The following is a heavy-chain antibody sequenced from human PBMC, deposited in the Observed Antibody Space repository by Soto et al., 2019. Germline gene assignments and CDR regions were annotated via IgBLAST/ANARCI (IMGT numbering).Heavy chain of an antibody. V-gene: IGHV6-1*01. CDR2: TYYRSKWYN. J-gene: IGHJ6*02. CDR3: ARDEAAEAQRGRYYYYYGMDV. Sequence: SQTLSLTCAVSGDSVSSNSAAWNWIRQSPSRGLEWLGRTYYRSKWYNDYAVSVKSRITINPDTSKNQFSLQLNSVTPEDTAVYYCARDEAAEAQRGRYYYYYGMDVWGQGTTVTVSS. D-gene: IGHD3-16*01. CDR1: GDSVSSNSAA.